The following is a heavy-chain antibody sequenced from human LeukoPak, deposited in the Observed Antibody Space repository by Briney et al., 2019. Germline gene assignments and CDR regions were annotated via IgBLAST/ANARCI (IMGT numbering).Heavy chain of an antibody. D-gene: IGHD3-22*01. CDR1: GFTFSSYA. Sequence: GGSLRLSCAASGFTFSSYAMSRVRQAPGKELEWVSAISGSGGSTYYADSVKGRFTISRDNSKNTLYLQMNSLRAEDTAVYYCAKGALPYYYYDSSGYYFDYWGQGTLVTVSS. CDR3: AKGALPYYYYDSSGYYFDY. V-gene: IGHV3-23*01. J-gene: IGHJ4*02. CDR2: ISGSGGST.